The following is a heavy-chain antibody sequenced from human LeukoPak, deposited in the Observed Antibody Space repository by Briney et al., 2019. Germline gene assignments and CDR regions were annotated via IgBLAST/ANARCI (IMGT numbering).Heavy chain of an antibody. CDR3: ARDGAVSGTSDWYFDL. CDR1: GYTFSNYY. V-gene: IGHV1-46*01. D-gene: IGHD3-10*01. J-gene: IGHJ2*01. Sequence: ASVKVSCKASGYTFSNYYMHWVRQAPGQGLEWMGMIKPTGGSTSYAQRFQGRVTMTRDTSTSTVYMELSSLTSEDTAVYYCARDGAVSGTSDWYFDLWGLGTLVTVSS. CDR2: IKPTGGST.